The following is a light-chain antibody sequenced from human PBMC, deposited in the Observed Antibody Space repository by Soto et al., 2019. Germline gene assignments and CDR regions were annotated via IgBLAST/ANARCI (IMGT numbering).Light chain of an antibody. Sequence: QSALTQPASVSGSPGQSITISCTGTSSDVGGYNYVSWYQQHPGKAPKLMIYEVSNRPSGVSNRFSGSKSGNTASLTISGLQAEDEADYYCCSYAGSSTWVFGEGTKLTVL. CDR1: SSDVGGYNY. J-gene: IGLJ3*02. V-gene: IGLV2-14*01. CDR3: CSYAGSSTWV. CDR2: EVS.